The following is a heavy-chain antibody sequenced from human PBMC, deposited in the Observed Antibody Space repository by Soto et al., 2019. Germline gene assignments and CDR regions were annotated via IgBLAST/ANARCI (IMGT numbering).Heavy chain of an antibody. CDR2: IYPGDSDT. CDR1: GYSFTSYW. J-gene: IGHJ3*02. Sequence: GESLKISCKGSGYSFTSYWIGWVRQMPGKGLEWMGIIYPGDSDTRYSPSFQGQVTISADKSISTAYLQWSSLKASDTAMYYCARLNEGVLWSSRAFDIWGQGTMVTVSS. V-gene: IGHV5-51*01. D-gene: IGHD3-10*01. CDR3: ARLNEGVLWSSRAFDI.